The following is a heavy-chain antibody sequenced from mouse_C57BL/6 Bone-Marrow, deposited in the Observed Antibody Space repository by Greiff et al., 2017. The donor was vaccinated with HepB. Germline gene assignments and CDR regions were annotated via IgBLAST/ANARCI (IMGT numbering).Heavy chain of an antibody. J-gene: IGHJ1*03. V-gene: IGHV1-55*01. CDR1: GYTFTSYW. D-gene: IGHD1-1*01. CDR2: IYPGSGST. CDR3: ARVTTVVARYWYFDV. Sequence: QVQLKQPGAELVKPGASVKMSCKASGYTFTSYWITWVKQRPGQGLEWIGDIYPGSGSTNYNEKFKSKATLTVDTSSSTAYMQLSSLTSEDSAVYYCARVTTVVARYWYFDVWGTGTTVTVSS.